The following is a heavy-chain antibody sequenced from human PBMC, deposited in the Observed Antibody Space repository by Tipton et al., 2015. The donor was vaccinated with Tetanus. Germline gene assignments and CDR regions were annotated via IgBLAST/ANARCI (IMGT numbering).Heavy chain of an antibody. D-gene: IGHD1-1*01. CDR1: GFTFSDYY. J-gene: IGHJ6*02. CDR3: TRDRDWTLDV. CDR2: INTSGRTI. V-gene: IGHV3-11*04. Sequence: SLRLSCAASGFTFSDYYMTWIRQAPGRGLEWLAYINTSGRTIFYADSVEGRFTISRDNAKNSVYLQVNSLRAEDTAVYYCTRDRDWTLDVWGQGTTVTVSS.